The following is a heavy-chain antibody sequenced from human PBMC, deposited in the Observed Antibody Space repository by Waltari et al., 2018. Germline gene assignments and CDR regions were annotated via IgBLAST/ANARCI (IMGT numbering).Heavy chain of an antibody. CDR2: IYPGDSDT. CDR1: GYSFTSYW. D-gene: IGHD3-22*01. Sequence: EVQLVQSGAEVKKPGESLKISCKGSGYSFTSYWIGWVRQMPGNGLEWMGVIYPGDSDTRYSPSFQGQVTISADKSISTAYLQWSSLKASDTAMYYCARHVSYYDSSGSRDAFDIWGQGTMVTVSS. V-gene: IGHV5-51*01. J-gene: IGHJ3*02. CDR3: ARHVSYYDSSGSRDAFDI.